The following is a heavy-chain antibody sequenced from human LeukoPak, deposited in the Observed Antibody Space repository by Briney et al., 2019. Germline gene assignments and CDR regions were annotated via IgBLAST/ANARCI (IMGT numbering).Heavy chain of an antibody. CDR2: IYSGGRT. V-gene: IGHV3-53*01. CDR3: ARDSLRPGGSGPV. J-gene: IGHJ6*02. CDR1: GFSVSSNY. D-gene: IGHD3-10*01. Sequence: GGSLRLSCAASGFSVSSNYMAWVRQAPGKGLEWVSIIYSGGRTDYADSVKGRFIISRDNSKNTLFLHMNRLRVEDTAVYYCARDSLRPGGSGPVWGQGTTVTVSS.